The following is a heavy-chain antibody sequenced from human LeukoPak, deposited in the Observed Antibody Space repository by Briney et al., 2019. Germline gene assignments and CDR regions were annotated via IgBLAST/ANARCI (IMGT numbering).Heavy chain of an antibody. CDR3: ARDLGLGELPHLGFDY. V-gene: IGHV1-18*01. CDR2: ISAYNGNT. Sequence: ASVKVSRKASGYTFTSYGISWVRQAPGQGLEWMGWISAYNGNTNYAQKLQGRVTMTTDTSTSTAYMELRSLRSDDTAVYYCARDLGLGELPHLGFDYWGQGTLVTVSS. D-gene: IGHD1-26*01. CDR1: GYTFTSYG. J-gene: IGHJ4*02.